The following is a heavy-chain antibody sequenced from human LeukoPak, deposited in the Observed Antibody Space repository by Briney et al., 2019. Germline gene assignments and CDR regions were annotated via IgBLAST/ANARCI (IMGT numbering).Heavy chain of an antibody. D-gene: IGHD3-22*01. J-gene: IGHJ4*02. CDR3: ARRRDSSDGKDFDY. V-gene: IGHV3-23*01. CDR1: GCTFSSYA. Sequence: GGSLRLSCAASGCTFSSYAMSWVRQAPGKGLEWVSAISGSGGNTDCADSVKGRFTISRDNSKNTQYLQMISLRAEDTAVYYCARRRDSSDGKDFDYWGQGTLVTVSS. CDR2: ISGSGGNT.